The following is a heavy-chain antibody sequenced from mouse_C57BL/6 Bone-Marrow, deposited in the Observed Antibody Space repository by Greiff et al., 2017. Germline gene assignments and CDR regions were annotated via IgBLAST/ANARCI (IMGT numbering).Heavy chain of an antibody. CDR3: AREGLYYYGFHWYFDV. V-gene: IGHV1-69*01. D-gene: IGHD1-1*01. J-gene: IGHJ1*03. Sequence: VQLQQPGAELVMPGASVKLSCKASGYTFTSYWMHWVKQRPGQGLEWIGEIDPSGSYTNYNQKFKGKSTLTVDKSSSTAYMQLSSLTSEDSAVYCGAREGLYYYGFHWYFDVWGTGTTVTVSS. CDR2: IDPSGSYT. CDR1: GYTFTSYW.